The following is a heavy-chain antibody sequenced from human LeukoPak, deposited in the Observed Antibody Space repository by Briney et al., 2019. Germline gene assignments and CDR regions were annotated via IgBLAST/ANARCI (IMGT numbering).Heavy chain of an antibody. CDR3: ARPRGGNWFDP. Sequence: SETLSLTCAVYGVSFSGYYWGWVRQPPGKGREWVGEINHSGSTNYNPSLNSRVTLSVDTSKNQFSLNLSSVTAADTAVYYCARPRGGNWFDPWGQGTLVTVSS. CDR1: GVSFSGYY. D-gene: IGHD3-10*01. CDR2: INHSGST. V-gene: IGHV4-34*01. J-gene: IGHJ5*02.